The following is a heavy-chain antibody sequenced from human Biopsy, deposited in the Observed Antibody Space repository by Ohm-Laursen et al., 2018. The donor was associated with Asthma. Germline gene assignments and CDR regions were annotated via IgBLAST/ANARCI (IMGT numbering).Heavy chain of an antibody. CDR2: ISWNSGRI. CDR3: AKDGVTTVTTTAFDM. D-gene: IGHD4-17*01. V-gene: IGHV3-9*01. J-gene: IGHJ3*02. CDR1: GFKFDDNA. Sequence: SLRLSCAASGFKFDDNAMHWIRQAPGKGLEWVSGISWNSGRIGYADPVKGRFTISRDNAKNSLYLQMNSLRPEDTALYYCAKDGVTTVTTTAFDMWGQGTMVTVAS.